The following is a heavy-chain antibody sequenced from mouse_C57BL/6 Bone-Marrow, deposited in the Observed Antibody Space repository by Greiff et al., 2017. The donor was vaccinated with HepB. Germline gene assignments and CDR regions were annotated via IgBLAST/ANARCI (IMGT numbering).Heavy chain of an antibody. J-gene: IGHJ1*03. D-gene: IGHD1-1*01. V-gene: IGHV1-15*01. CDR1: GYTFTDYE. Sequence: QVQLKQSGAELVRPGASVTLSCKASGYTFTDYEMHWVKQTPVHGLEWIGAIDPETGGTAYNQKFKGKAILTADKSSSTAYMELRSLTSEDSAVYYCTSDYYGSSSVVWGTGTTVTVSS. CDR3: TSDYYGSSSVV. CDR2: IDPETGGT.